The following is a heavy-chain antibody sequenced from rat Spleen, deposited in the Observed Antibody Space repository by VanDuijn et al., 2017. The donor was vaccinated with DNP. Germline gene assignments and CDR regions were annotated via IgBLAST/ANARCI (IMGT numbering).Heavy chain of an antibody. V-gene: IGHV5-25*01. CDR2: ISCFGDNT. D-gene: IGHD5-1*01. CDR3: ARRGAYFDY. CDR1: GFTFSNYY. Sequence: EVQLVESGGGLVQPGRSMKLSCAASGFTFSNYYMAWVRQGPTKGLEWVAYISCFGDNTYSGDSVKGRFTISRDNAKSTLYLQMNSLGSEDMATYYCARRGAYFDYWGQGVMVTVSS. J-gene: IGHJ2*01.